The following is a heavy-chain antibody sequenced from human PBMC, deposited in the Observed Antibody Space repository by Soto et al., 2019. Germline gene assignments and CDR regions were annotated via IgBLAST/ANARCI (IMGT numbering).Heavy chain of an antibody. Sequence: ASVKVSCKASGYTFTSYDINWVRQATGQGLEWMGWMNPNSGNTGYAQKFQGRVTMTRNTSISTAYMELSSLRSEDTAVYYCARGPNRQRSGHKLRFLEWFNWFDPWGQGTLVTVSS. CDR2: MNPNSGNT. CDR3: ARGPNRQRSGHKLRFLEWFNWFDP. CDR1: GYTFTSYD. V-gene: IGHV1-8*01. J-gene: IGHJ5*02. D-gene: IGHD3-3*01.